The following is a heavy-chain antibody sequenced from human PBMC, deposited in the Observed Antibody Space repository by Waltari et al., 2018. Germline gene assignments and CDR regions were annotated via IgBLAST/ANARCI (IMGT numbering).Heavy chain of an antibody. CDR3: ARGFTIFGVVTRTPPTD. D-gene: IGHD3-3*01. CDR1: GYSISSGYY. CDR2: IYHSGST. J-gene: IGHJ4*02. V-gene: IGHV4-38-2*02. Sequence: QMQLQESGPGLVKPSETLSLTCTVSGYSISSGYYWGWIRQPPGKGLEWIGSIYHSGSTYYNPSLKSRVTISVDTSKNQFSLKLSSVTAADTAVYYCARGFTIFGVVTRTPPTDWGQGTLVTVSS.